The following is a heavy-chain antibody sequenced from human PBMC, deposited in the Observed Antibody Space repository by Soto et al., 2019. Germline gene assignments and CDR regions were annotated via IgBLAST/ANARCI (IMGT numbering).Heavy chain of an antibody. CDR1: GYTFTSYD. V-gene: IGHV1-8*01. CDR3: ARAHLYYYYMDV. CDR2: MNPNSGNT. J-gene: IGHJ6*03. Sequence: ASVKVSCKASGYTFTSYDINWVRQATGQGLEWMGWMNPNSGNTGYAQKFQGRVTMTRNTSISTAYMELSSLRSEDTAVYYCARAHLYYYYMDVWGKGTTVTVSS.